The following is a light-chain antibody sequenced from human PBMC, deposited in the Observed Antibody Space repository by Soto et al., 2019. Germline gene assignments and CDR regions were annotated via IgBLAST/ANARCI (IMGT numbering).Light chain of an antibody. Sequence: DIQMTQSPSTLSASVGDRVTITCRASQSIRNWLAWYQQKPGKAPNLLIYDASSLESGVPSRFSGSGSGTEFTLTISSLQPDDFAGYYCQQYNGYSPGTFAQGTKVEIK. CDR3: QQYNGYSPGT. V-gene: IGKV1-5*01. J-gene: IGKJ1*01. CDR2: DAS. CDR1: QSIRNW.